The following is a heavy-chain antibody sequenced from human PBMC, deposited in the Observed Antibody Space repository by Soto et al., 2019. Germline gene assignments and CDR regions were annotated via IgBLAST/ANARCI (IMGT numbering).Heavy chain of an antibody. CDR3: AKGLVVVVPAAHAPWFDP. Sequence: AGGSLRLSCAASGFTFSIYAMSWVRQAPGKGLEWVSAISGSGGSTYYADSVKGRFTISRDNSKNTLYLQMNSLRAEDTAVYYCAKGLVVVVPAAHAPWFDPWGQGTLVTVSS. D-gene: IGHD2-2*01. V-gene: IGHV3-23*01. CDR1: GFTFSIYA. CDR2: ISGSGGST. J-gene: IGHJ5*02.